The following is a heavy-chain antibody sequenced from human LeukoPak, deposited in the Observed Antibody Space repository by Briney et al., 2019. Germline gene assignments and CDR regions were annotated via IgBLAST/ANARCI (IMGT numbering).Heavy chain of an antibody. J-gene: IGHJ4*02. CDR1: GFTFSHYN. V-gene: IGHV3-48*02. Sequence: QPAGSLRLSCAASGFTFSHYNMNWVRQAPGKGLEWVAYISMSSYTIYYADSVKGQFTISRDNAENSLFLQMNSLRDEDTAVYYCARDFFGDRGYFDNWGQGTLVTVSS. CDR3: ARDFFGDRGYFDN. CDR2: ISMSSYTI. D-gene: IGHD3-10*01.